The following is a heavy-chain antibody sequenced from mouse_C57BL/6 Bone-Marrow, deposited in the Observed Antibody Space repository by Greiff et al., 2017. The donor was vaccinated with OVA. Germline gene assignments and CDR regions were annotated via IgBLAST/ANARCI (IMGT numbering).Heavy chain of an antibody. CDR1: GYTFTDYE. J-gene: IGHJ2*01. CDR3: TRVAYSNYPYYLDY. D-gene: IGHD2-5*01. CDR2: IDPETGGT. V-gene: IGHV1-15*01. Sequence: VQLQESGAELVRPGASVTLSCKASGYTFTDYEMHWVKQTPVHGLEWIGAIDPETGGTAYNQKFKGKAILTADKSSSTAYMELRSLTSEYSAVYYCTRVAYSNYPYYLDYWGQGTTLTVAS.